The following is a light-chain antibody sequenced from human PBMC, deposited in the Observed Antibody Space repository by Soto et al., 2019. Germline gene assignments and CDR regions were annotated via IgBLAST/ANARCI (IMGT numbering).Light chain of an antibody. CDR3: AAWDDSLNGWV. V-gene: IGLV1-44*01. CDR2: SNN. CDR1: SSNIGSNT. Sequence: QPVLTQPPSASGTPGQRVTISCSGSSSNIGSNTVNWYQQLPGTAPKLLIYSNNQRPSGVPDRFSGSKSGTSASLATSGLQSEDEADYYCAAWDDSLNGWVFGGGTKLTVL. J-gene: IGLJ3*02.